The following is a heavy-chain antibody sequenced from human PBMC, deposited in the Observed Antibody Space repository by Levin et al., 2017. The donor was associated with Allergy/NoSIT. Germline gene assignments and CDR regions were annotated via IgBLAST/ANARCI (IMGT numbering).Heavy chain of an antibody. D-gene: IGHD3/OR15-3a*01. Sequence: PGGSLRLSCKGSGYTFTSQRIAWVRQMPGNGLEWMGIIHPGESKTKYSPSFQGQVTISADKSISTAYLQWSSLKASDTAIYYCATSYDFLKGLPEWWGQGSLVTVSS. J-gene: IGHJ4*01. CDR1: GYTFTSQR. CDR3: ATSYDFLKGLPEW. CDR2: IHPGESKT. V-gene: IGHV5-51*01.